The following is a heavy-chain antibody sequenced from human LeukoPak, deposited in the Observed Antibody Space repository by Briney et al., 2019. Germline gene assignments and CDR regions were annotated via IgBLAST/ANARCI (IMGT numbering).Heavy chain of an antibody. D-gene: IGHD6-13*01. CDR2: IYYTGDT. CDR3: ARDQGSSSWFYY. V-gene: IGHV4-59*12. J-gene: IGHJ4*02. CDR1: GFTFSSYA. Sequence: GSLRLSCAASGFTFSSYAMSWVRQPPGKELEWIGTIYYTGDTYYNPSLKSRVTISVDTSKSHFSLKLTSVTAADTAVYYCARDQGSSSWFYYWGQGILVTVSS.